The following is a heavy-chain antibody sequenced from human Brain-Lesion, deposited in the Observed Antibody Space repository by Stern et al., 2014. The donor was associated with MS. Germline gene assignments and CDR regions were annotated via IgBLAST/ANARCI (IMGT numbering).Heavy chain of an antibody. D-gene: IGHD5-18*01. CDR3: AKDGPALVTNWFDP. CDR1: GGTFGTYP. CDR2: IIPIFGSP. Sequence: VQLEESGPEVKKPGSSVQVSCKASGGTFGTYPITWLRQAPGQRLEWIGRIIPIFGSPNYAQKFQGRVTITADRSTTTVYMKLSSLKSDDAAVYYCAKDGPALVTNWFDPWGRGTLVTVSS. V-gene: IGHV1-69*06. J-gene: IGHJ5*02.